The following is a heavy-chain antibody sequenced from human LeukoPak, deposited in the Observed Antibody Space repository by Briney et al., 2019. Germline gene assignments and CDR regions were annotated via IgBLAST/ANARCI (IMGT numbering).Heavy chain of an antibody. D-gene: IGHD3-22*01. CDR3: ARVVKGPDY. CDR2: IYYSGST. Sequence: PSGTLSLTCTVSGGSISSSSYYWGWIRQPPGKGLEWIGSIYYSGSTYYNPSLKSRVTISVDTSKNQFSLKLSSVTAADTAVYYCARVVKGPDYWGQGTLVTVSS. CDR1: GGSISSSSYY. V-gene: IGHV4-39*01. J-gene: IGHJ4*02.